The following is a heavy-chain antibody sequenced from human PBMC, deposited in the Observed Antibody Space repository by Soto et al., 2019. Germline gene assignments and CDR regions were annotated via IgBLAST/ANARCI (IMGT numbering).Heavy chain of an antibody. Sequence: EVQLVESGGGLVKPGGSLRLSCAASGFTFSSYSMNWVRQAPGKGLEWVSSISSSSIYIYYADSVKGRFTISRDNAKNSLYLQMNSLRAEDTAVYYCARESYDIVTGYPSDAFDIWGQGTMVTVSS. V-gene: IGHV3-21*01. CDR3: ARESYDIVTGYPSDAFDI. D-gene: IGHD3-9*01. CDR1: GFTFSSYS. J-gene: IGHJ3*02. CDR2: ISSSSIYI.